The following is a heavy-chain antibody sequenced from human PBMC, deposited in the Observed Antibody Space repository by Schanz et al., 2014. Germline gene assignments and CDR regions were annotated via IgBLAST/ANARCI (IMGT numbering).Heavy chain of an antibody. Sequence: EVQLVESGGGLVQPGGSLRLSCAASGFIFSTYNMNWVRQAPGKGLEWVSFISSSSSSKHYGDSVKGRFTISRDNAENLLYLQMSSLRDEDTAVYYCATSGLVSHSFDAFDIWGQGTMXTVSS. CDR1: GFIFSTYN. D-gene: IGHD3-9*01. V-gene: IGHV3-48*02. J-gene: IGHJ3*02. CDR3: ATSGLVSHSFDAFDI. CDR2: ISSSSSSK.